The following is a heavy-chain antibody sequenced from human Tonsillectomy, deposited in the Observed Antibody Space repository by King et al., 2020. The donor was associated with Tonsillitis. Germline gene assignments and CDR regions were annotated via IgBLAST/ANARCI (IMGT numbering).Heavy chain of an antibody. CDR2: IYSGGGT. CDR1: GFTVSSNY. CDR3: ARAEYSSSSTYYYYYMDV. J-gene: IGHJ6*03. Sequence: VQLVESGGGLVQPGGSLRLSCAASGFTVSSNYMSWVRQAPGKGLEWVSVIYSGGGTYYADSVKGRFSISRDNSKNTLYLQMNSLRAEDTAVYYCARAEYSSSSTYYYYYMDVWGKGTTVTVSS. V-gene: IGHV3-66*01. D-gene: IGHD6-6*01.